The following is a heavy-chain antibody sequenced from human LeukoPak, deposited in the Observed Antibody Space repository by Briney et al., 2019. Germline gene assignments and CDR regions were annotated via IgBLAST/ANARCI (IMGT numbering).Heavy chain of an antibody. CDR2: ISGRSTYI. Sequence: PGGSLRLSCSASGFTFSSYTMNWVRQAPGKGLEWVSSISGRSTYIFYADSVKGRFTISRDNAKNSLYLQMNSLRAEDTAVYYCARGVVPAANVAFWGQGTLVTVSS. J-gene: IGHJ4*02. CDR3: ARGVVPAANVAF. V-gene: IGHV3-21*01. CDR1: GFTFSSYT. D-gene: IGHD2-2*01.